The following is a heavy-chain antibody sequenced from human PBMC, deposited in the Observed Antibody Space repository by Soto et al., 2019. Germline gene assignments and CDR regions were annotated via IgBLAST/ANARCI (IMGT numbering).Heavy chain of an antibody. CDR1: GFSFSTYP. Sequence: PGGSLRLSCAAPGFSFSTYPMNWVRQAPGKGLEWVATISYDASNKYYADSVQGRFTISRDNSKNTLYLQMNSLRAEDTAVYYCARDNSNYKRIFDYWGQGALVTVSS. CDR2: ISYDASNK. CDR3: ARDNSNYKRIFDY. D-gene: IGHD4-4*01. J-gene: IGHJ4*02. V-gene: IGHV3-30-3*01.